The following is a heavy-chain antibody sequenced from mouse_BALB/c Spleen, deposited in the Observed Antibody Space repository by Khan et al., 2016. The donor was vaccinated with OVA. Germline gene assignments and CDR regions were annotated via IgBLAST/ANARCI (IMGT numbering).Heavy chain of an antibody. D-gene: IGHD1-1*01. V-gene: IGHV1-9*01. J-gene: IGHJ3*01. CDR2: ILPGSGRT. Sequence: VELVESGAELMKPGASVKISCKATGYTFSTYWIAWVKQRPGHGLEWIAEILPGSGRTNYNEKFKGKATFTADTSSNTAFMQLSSLTSEDSAVYYCARGNYYGSSSWFGYWGQGTLVTVSA. CDR1: GYTFSTYW. CDR3: ARGNYYGSSSWFGY.